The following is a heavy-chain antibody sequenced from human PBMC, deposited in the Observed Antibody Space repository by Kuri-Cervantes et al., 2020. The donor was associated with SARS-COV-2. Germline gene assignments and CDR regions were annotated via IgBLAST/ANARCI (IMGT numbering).Heavy chain of an antibody. CDR2: IYYSGST. J-gene: IGHJ6*02. CDR1: GGSISSYY. V-gene: IGHV4-59*01. D-gene: IGHD6-6*01. CDR3: ARVRAARGYYYYYGMDV. Sequence: GSLRLSCTVSGGSISSYYWSWIRQPPGKGLEWIGYIYYSGSTNYNPSLKSRVTISVDTSKNQFSLKLSSVTAADTAVYYCARVRAARGYYYYYGMDVWGQGTTVTVYS.